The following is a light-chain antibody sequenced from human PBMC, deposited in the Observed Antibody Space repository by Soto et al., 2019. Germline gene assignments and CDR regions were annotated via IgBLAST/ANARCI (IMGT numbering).Light chain of an antibody. CDR2: GAS. V-gene: IGKV3-20*01. CDR1: QTVGNNY. J-gene: IGKJ4*01. Sequence: EIVLTQSPGTLSLALGERATLSCRASQTVGNNYLAWYQQKPGQTPRLLIHGASNRATGIPDRISGSGSGTDFTLFISRLEPEDFVVYYCQQYASSPLTFGGGTKVEIK. CDR3: QQYASSPLT.